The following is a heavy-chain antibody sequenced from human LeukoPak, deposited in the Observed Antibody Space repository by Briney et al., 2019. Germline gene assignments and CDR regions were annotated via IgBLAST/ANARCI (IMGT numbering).Heavy chain of an antibody. CDR1: GGSISSGGYY. J-gene: IGHJ6*02. CDR2: IYYSGST. Sequence: PSETLSLTCTVSGGSISSGGYYWSWIRQHPGKGLEWIGYIYYSGSTYYNPSLKSRVTISVDTSKNQFSLKLSSVTAADTAVYYCARDHEYCSGGSCYPHYYGMDVWGQGTTVTVSS. D-gene: IGHD2-15*01. V-gene: IGHV4-31*03. CDR3: ARDHEYCSGGSCYPHYYGMDV.